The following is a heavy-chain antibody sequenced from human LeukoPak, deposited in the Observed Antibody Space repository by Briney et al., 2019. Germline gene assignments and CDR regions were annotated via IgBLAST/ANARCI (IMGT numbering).Heavy chain of an antibody. CDR2: IIPIFGTA. V-gene: IGHV1-69*13. D-gene: IGHD4-23*01. CDR1: GYTFTDYY. J-gene: IGHJ4*02. CDR3: ARDLRAGGGNAAFDY. Sequence: SVTVSCTASGYTFTDYYIHWVRQAPGQGLEWMGGIIPIFGTANYAQKFQGRVTITADESTSTAYMELSSLRSEDTAVYYCARDLRAGGGNAAFDYWGQGTLVTVSS.